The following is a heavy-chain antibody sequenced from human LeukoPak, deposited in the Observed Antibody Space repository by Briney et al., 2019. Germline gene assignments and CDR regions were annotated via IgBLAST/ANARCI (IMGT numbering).Heavy chain of an antibody. CDR1: GFIFSNYN. CDR2: ISGDNSAI. CDR3: ARDHNWNFDY. J-gene: IGHJ4*02. Sequence: GGSLRLSCAASGFIFSNYNMNWVRQAPGKGLEWASYISGDNSAIFYVDSVKGRFTISRDNARNSLYLQMNGLRDEDTAVYYCARDHNWNFDYWGQGILVTISS. V-gene: IGHV3-48*02. D-gene: IGHD1-1*01.